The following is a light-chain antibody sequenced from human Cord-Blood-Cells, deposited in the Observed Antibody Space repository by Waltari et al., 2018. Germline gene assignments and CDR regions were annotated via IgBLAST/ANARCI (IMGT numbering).Light chain of an antibody. CDR1: QSVSSSY. CDR2: GAS. V-gene: IGKV3-20*01. J-gene: IGKJ1*01. Sequence: EIVFTQSRGTLSLSPGDRATLSCRASQSVSSSYLAWYQQKPGQPPRLLIYGASSRATSIPDRFSGSGSGTDFTLTISSLEPEDFAVYYCQQYGSSPRTFGQGTKVEIK. CDR3: QQYGSSPRT.